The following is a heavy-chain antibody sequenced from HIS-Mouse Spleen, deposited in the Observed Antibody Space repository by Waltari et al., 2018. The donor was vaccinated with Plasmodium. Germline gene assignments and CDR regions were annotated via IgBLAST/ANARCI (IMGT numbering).Heavy chain of an antibody. CDR1: GFTFSSYG. CDR2: ISYDGSNK. CDR3: AKGEMGAFDI. J-gene: IGHJ3*02. D-gene: IGHD1-26*01. V-gene: IGHV3-30*18. Sequence: QVQLVESGGGVVQPGRSLRLSCAASGFTFSSYGMHWVRQAPGKGLEVVSVISYDGSNKYYADSVKGRFTISRDNSKNTLYLQMNSLRAEDTAVYYCAKGEMGAFDIWGQGTMVTVSS.